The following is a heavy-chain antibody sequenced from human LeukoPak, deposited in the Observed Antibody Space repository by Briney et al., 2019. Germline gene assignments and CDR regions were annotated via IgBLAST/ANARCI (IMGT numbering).Heavy chain of an antibody. V-gene: IGHV4-4*02. Sequence: PSETLSLTCAVSGGSISSSNWWSWVRQPPGKGLEWIGEIYHSGSTNYNPSLKSRVTISVDKSKNQFSLKLRSVTAADTAVYYCARPGIAVAGDLLYFDLWGRGTLVTVSS. CDR1: GGSISSSNW. D-gene: IGHD6-19*01. CDR2: IYHSGST. CDR3: ARPGIAVAGDLLYFDL. J-gene: IGHJ2*01.